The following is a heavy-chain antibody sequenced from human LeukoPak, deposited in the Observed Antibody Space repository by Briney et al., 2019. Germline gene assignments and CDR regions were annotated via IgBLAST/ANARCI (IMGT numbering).Heavy chain of an antibody. CDR1: GGSISSYY. Sequence: PSETLSLTCTVSGGSISSYYWSWIRQPAGKGLEWIGRIYTSGSTNYNPSLKSRVTMSVVTSKNQFSLKLSSVTAADTAVYYCARERPPYGDYAFFDYWGQGTLVTVSS. V-gene: IGHV4-4*07. J-gene: IGHJ4*02. D-gene: IGHD4-17*01. CDR3: ARERPPYGDYAFFDY. CDR2: IYTSGST.